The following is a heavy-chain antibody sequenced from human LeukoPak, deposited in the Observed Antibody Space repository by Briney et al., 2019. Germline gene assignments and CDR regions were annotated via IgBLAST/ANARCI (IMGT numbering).Heavy chain of an antibody. D-gene: IGHD3-3*01. J-gene: IGHJ5*02. CDR1: GGSISSSSYY. CDR3: ARTNSHYDFWSGSRWFDP. CDR2: IYYSGST. V-gene: IGHV4-39*01. Sequence: SETLSLTCTVSGGSISSSSYYWGWVRQPPGTGVEWVGSIYYSGSTYYNPSLKSRVTISVDTSKNQFSLKLSSVTAADTAVYYCARTNSHYDFWSGSRWFDPWGQGTLVTVSS.